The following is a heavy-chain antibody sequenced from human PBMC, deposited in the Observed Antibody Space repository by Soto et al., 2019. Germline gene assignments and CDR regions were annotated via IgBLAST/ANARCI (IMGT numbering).Heavy chain of an antibody. D-gene: IGHD3-3*01. CDR3: AKGGSGIYAFWSGYYPHPFDY. J-gene: IGHJ4*02. V-gene: IGHV3-23*01. Sequence: PGGSLRLSCAASGFTFSSYAMSWVRQAPGKGLEWVSAISGSGGSTYYADSVKSRFTISRDNSKNTLYLQMKSLRAEDTAVYYCAKGGSGIYAFWSGYYPHPFDYWGQGTLVTVSS. CDR2: ISGSGGST. CDR1: GFTFSSYA.